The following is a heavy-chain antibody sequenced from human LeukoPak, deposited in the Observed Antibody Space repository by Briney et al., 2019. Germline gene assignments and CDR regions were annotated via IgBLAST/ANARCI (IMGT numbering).Heavy chain of an antibody. D-gene: IGHD1-20*01. V-gene: IGHV4-39*01. J-gene: IGHJ4*02. CDR2: IYYSGST. Sequence: SETLSLTCTVSGGSISSSNYYWGWIRQPPGKGLEWIGSIYYSGSTYYNPSLKSRVTISVDTSKHHFSLKLISVTAADTAVYYCARHIKLTGTGLGAPDYWGQGTLVTVSS. CDR1: GGSISSSNYY. CDR3: ARHIKLTGTGLGAPDY.